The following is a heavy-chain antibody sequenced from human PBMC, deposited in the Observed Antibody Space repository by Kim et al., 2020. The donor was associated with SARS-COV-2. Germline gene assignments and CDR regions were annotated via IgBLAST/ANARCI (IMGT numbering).Heavy chain of an antibody. CDR2: INTNTGNP. CDR1: GYTFTSYA. D-gene: IGHD2-15*01. J-gene: IGHJ3*02. Sequence: ASVKVSCKASGYTFTSYAMNWVRQAPGQGLEWMGWINTNTGNPTYAQGFTGRFVFSLDTSVSTAYLQISSLKAEDTAVYYCASGRPGVVAAISDAFDIWGQGTMVTVSS. V-gene: IGHV7-4-1*02. CDR3: ASGRPGVVAAISDAFDI.